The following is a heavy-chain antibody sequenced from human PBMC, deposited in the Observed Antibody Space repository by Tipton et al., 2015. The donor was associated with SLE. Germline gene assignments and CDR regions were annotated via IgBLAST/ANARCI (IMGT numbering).Heavy chain of an antibody. CDR3: ARGNSGFDY. D-gene: IGHD1-7*01. J-gene: IGHJ4*02. Sequence: TLSLTCTVSCVSLNGGDYYWGGVRQPPGKGLAWIGFIYHSGNTFYNPSLESRLTMSVDTSKNQFSLMVTSVTAADTAVYYCARGNSGFDYWGQGALVTVSS. CDR2: IYHSGNT. V-gene: IGHV4-30-4*01. CDR1: CVSLNGGDYY.